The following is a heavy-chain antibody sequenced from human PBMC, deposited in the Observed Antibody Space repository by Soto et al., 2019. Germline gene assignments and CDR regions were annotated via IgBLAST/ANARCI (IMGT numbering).Heavy chain of an antibody. CDR1: GFRFSDYS. Sequence: GGSLRLSCAASGFRFSDYSMNWVRQAPGRGLEWVSYISSSSFTIHYADSVEGRFAISRDNAKNSLYLQMNSLRAEDTAVYYCAREGYDSSGYYPFDYWGQGTLVTVSS. J-gene: IGHJ4*02. D-gene: IGHD3-22*01. V-gene: IGHV3-48*01. CDR2: ISSSSFTI. CDR3: AREGYDSSGYYPFDY.